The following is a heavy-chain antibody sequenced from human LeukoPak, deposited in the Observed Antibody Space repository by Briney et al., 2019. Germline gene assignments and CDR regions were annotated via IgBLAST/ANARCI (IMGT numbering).Heavy chain of an antibody. CDR2: MNEAGSDK. CDR1: GFIISRFW. D-gene: IGHD1-26*01. V-gene: IGHV3-7*01. Sequence: PGGSLTLSCTVSGFIISRFWLSWLRQAPGKGLEWMAHMNEAGSDKYYVYSVNGRITTSRDNAKHLVYLQRYGLSADDAALYCCASWTAELQFWGQGALVTVSS. J-gene: IGHJ4*02. CDR3: ASWTAELQF.